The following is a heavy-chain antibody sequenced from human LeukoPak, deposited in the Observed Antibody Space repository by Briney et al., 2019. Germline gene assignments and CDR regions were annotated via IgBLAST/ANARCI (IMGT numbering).Heavy chain of an antibody. CDR2: TRYDGSNK. D-gene: IGHD3-22*01. Sequence: GGSLRLSCAASGFTFSSYGMYWVRQAPGKGLEWVAFTRYDGSNKYYADSVKGRFTISRDNSKNTLYLQMNSLRAEDTAVYYCAREYYDSSGYYKYFFDYWGQGTLVTVSS. CDR1: GFTFSSYG. V-gene: IGHV3-30*02. J-gene: IGHJ4*02. CDR3: AREYYDSSGYYKYFFDY.